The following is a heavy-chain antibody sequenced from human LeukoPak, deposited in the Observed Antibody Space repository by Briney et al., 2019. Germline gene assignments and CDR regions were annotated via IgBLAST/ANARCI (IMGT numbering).Heavy chain of an antibody. D-gene: IGHD1-26*01. J-gene: IGHJ6*03. CDR2: ISGSNSHI. CDR3: VSSDGSYPYQGYYFYMDV. Sequence: GGSLRLSCAASGFTFSSYAMSWVRQAPGQGLEWVSSISGSNSHIYYAASVKGRFIISRDNAKDTVYLQMNRLRAEDTAVYYCVSSDGSYPYQGYYFYMDVWGKGTTVTVSS. CDR1: GFTFSSYA. V-gene: IGHV3-21*01.